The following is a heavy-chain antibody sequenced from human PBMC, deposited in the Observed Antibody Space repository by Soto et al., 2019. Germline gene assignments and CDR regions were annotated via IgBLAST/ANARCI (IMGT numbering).Heavy chain of an antibody. CDR2: IWYDGSNK. CDR1: GFTFSSYG. Sequence: GGSLRLSCAASGFTFSSYGMHWVRQAPGKGLEWVAVIWYDGSNKYYADSVKGRFTISRDNSKNTLYLQMNSLRAEDTAVYYCARDRYLRGNSIGGMDVWGQGTTVTVSS. D-gene: IGHD3-9*01. J-gene: IGHJ6*02. V-gene: IGHV3-33*01. CDR3: ARDRYLRGNSIGGMDV.